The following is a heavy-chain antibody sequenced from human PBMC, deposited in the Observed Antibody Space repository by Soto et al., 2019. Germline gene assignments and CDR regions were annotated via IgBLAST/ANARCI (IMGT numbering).Heavy chain of an antibody. V-gene: IGHV4-31*03. CDR1: GGSISSGGYY. CDR2: IYYSGST. CDR3: ARGLHSNTNWFDP. Sequence: SETLSLTCTVSGGSISSGGYYWSWIRQHPGKGLEWIGYIYYSGSTYYNPSLKSRVTISVDTSKNQFSLKLSSVTAADTAVYYCARGLHSNTNWFDPWGQGTLVTVSS. D-gene: IGHD4-4*01. J-gene: IGHJ5*02.